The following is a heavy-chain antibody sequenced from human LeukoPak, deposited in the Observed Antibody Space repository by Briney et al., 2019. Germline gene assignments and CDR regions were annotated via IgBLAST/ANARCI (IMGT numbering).Heavy chain of an antibody. CDR2: ISGSGGST. D-gene: IGHD5-12*01. CDR3: AKSFSVGIVATRPLDY. CDR1: GFTFSSYA. J-gene: IGHJ4*02. Sequence: PGGSLRLSCAASGFTFSSYAMHWVRQAPGKGLEWVSAISGSGGSTYYADSVKGRFTISRDNSKNTLYLQMNSLRAEDTAVYYCAKSFSVGIVATRPLDYWGQGTLVTVSS. V-gene: IGHV3-23*01.